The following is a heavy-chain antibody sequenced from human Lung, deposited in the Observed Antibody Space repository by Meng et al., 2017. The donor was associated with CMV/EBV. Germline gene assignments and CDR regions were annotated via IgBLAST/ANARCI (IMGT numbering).Heavy chain of an antibody. J-gene: IGHJ6*02. CDR2: IYSGGST. D-gene: IGHD2-2*01. CDR3: ARNNCSSTSCYSLYYYGMDV. CDR1: GFTVSSNY. Sequence: GGSXRLXXAASGFTVSSNYMSWVRQAPGKGLEWVSVIYSGGSTYYADSVKGRFTISRDNSKNTLYLQMNSLRAEDTAVYYCARNNCSSTSCYSLYYYGMDVXGQGXTLTVSS. V-gene: IGHV3-53*01.